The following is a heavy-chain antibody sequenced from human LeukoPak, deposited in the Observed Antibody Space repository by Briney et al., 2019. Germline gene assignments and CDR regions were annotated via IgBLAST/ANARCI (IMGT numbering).Heavy chain of an antibody. D-gene: IGHD3-22*01. CDR1: GYTFSSYA. V-gene: IGHV1-69*04. J-gene: IGHJ4*02. CDR3: ARIVRDYYDSSG. CDR2: IIPILGIA. Sequence: GASVKVSCKASGYTFSSYAISWVRQAPGQGLEWMGRIIPILGIANYAQKFQGRVTITADKSTSTAYMELSSLRSEDTAVYYCARIVRDYYDSSGWGQGTLVTVSS.